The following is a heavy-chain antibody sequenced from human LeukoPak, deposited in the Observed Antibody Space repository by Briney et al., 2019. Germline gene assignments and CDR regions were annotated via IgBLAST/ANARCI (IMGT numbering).Heavy chain of an antibody. CDR2: ISSSSSYI. V-gene: IGHV3-21*04. D-gene: IGHD1-26*01. CDR1: GFTFSSYS. CDR3: AKNGVGATWGNYFDY. Sequence: TGGSLRLSCAASGFTFSSYSMNWVRQAPGKGLEWVSSISSSSSYIYYADSVKGRFTISRDNSKNMLYLQMNSLRAEDTAVYYCAKNGVGATWGNYFDYWGQGTLVTVSS. J-gene: IGHJ4*02.